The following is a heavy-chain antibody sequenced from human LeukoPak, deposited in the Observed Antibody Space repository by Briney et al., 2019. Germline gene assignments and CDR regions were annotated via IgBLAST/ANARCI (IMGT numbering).Heavy chain of an antibody. Sequence: GGSLRLSCAASGFTFSSYAMHWVRQAPGKGLDWVAIVSNDGNIKYYADSVKGRFTVSRDNSNNTVYLQMNSLRAEDTAVYYCARDRTPLLTVYAMGYWGQGTLVTDSS. CDR3: ARDRTPLLTVYAMGY. CDR1: GFTFSSYA. J-gene: IGHJ4*02. CDR2: VSNDGNIK. D-gene: IGHD2-8*01. V-gene: IGHV3-30*04.